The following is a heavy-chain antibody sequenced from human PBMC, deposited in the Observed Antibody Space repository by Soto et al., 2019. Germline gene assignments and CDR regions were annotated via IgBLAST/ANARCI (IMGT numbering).Heavy chain of an antibody. D-gene: IGHD1-26*01. CDR3: ARRGSGSYYDY. CDR2: ISGSGDST. V-gene: IGHV3-23*01. J-gene: IGHJ4*02. Sequence: EVQLLESGGGLVQPGGSLRLSCAASGFTVSSYAMRWVRQAPVKGLEWVSAISGSGDSTYYADSVKGRFTISRDNSKNTLYLQMNSLIAEYTDVYYCARRGSGSYYDYWGQGTLVTVSS. CDR1: GFTVSSYA.